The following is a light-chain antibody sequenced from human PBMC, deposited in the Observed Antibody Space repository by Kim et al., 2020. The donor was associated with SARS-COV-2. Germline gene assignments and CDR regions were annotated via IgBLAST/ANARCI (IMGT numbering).Light chain of an antibody. V-gene: IGKV1-5*03. CDR3: QQYNSYWYT. Sequence: DIQMTQSPSTLSASVGDRVTITCRASQSISSWLAWYQQKPGKAPKLLIYKASSLESGVPSRFSGSGSGTELTLTISSLQPDDFATYYCQQYNSYWYTFGQGTKLEI. CDR2: KAS. CDR1: QSISSW. J-gene: IGKJ2*01.